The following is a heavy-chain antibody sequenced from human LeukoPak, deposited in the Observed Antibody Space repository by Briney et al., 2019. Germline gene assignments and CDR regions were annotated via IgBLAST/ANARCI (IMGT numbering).Heavy chain of an antibody. J-gene: IGHJ4*02. CDR2: ISSSSSYI. Sequence: PGGSLRLSCAASGFTFSSYSMNWVRQAPGKGLEWVSSISSSSSYIYYAGSVKGRFTISRDNAKNSLYLQMNSLRAEDTAVYYCARWGSSCPFDYWGQGTLVTVSS. D-gene: IGHD6-13*01. V-gene: IGHV3-21*01. CDR3: ARWGSSCPFDY. CDR1: GFTFSSYS.